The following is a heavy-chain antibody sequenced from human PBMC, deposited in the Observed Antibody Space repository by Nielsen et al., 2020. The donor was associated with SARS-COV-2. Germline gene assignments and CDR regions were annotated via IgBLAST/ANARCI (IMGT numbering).Heavy chain of an antibody. V-gene: IGHV3-23*01. J-gene: IGHJ4*02. CDR2: ISGSGGST. D-gene: IGHD4/OR15-4a*01. CDR1: GFTFSSYA. CDR3: AKDFDFGGPHY. Sequence: GESLKISCAASGFTFSSYAMSWVRQAPGKGLEWVSAISGSGGSTYYADSVKGRFTISRDNSKNTLYLQMNSLRAEDTAVYYCAKDFDFGGPHYWGQGTLVTVSS.